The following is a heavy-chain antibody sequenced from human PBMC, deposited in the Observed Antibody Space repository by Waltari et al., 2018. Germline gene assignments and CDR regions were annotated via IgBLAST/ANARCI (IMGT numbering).Heavy chain of an antibody. CDR1: GYPFTSYA. D-gene: IGHD5-12*01. V-gene: IGHV7-4-1*02. CDR2: INTHTGNP. J-gene: IGHJ4*02. Sequence: QVQLVHSGSELKKPGASVKVSCKASGYPFTSYAMNWVRQAPGHGLEWMGWINTHTGNPTYAQGFTGRFVFSLDTSVSTAYLQISSLKAEDTAVYYCARRPLRWGRGYSGYDWTFDYWGQGTLVTVSS. CDR3: ARRPLRWGRGYSGYDWTFDY.